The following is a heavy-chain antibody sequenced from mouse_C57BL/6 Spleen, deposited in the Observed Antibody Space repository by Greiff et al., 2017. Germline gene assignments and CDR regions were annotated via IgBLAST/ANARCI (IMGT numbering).Heavy chain of an antibody. V-gene: IGHV5-4*01. CDR1: GFTFSSYA. D-gene: IGHD2-4*01. CDR3: ARDEGDDCDGGAWFAY. Sequence: EVKLVESGGGLVKPGGSLKLSCAASGFTFSSYAMSWVRQTPEKRLEWVATISAGGSYTYYPDNVKGRFTISRDNAKNNLYLQMSHLKSEDTAMYYCARDEGDDCDGGAWFAYWGQGTLVTVSA. J-gene: IGHJ3*01. CDR2: ISAGGSYT.